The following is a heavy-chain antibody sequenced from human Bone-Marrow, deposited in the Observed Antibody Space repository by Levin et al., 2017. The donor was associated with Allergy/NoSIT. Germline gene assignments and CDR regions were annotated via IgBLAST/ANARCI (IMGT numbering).Heavy chain of an antibody. D-gene: IGHD3-22*01. CDR2: ISFDGSRK. CDR1: GFTFSHYP. J-gene: IGHJ4*02. Sequence: GGSLRLSCAASGFTFSHYPMSWVRQAPGKGLQWVSLISFDGSRKFYADSLRGRFTISRDNSRNTLFLQISSLKTEDTALYFCASLAYNYGSSRYYGPKDYFDYWGQGTLVSVSS. CDR3: ASLAYNYGSSRYYGPKDYFDY. V-gene: IGHV3-30*04.